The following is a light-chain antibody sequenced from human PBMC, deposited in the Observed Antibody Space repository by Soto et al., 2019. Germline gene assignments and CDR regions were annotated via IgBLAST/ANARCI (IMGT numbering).Light chain of an antibody. Sequence: DIQMTQSPSTLSGSVGDRVTITGRASQTISSWLAWYQQKPGKAPKLLIYKATTLKSGVPSRFSGSGSGTEFTLTISSLQSDDFTTYYRQHYNSYSWTVGQGTKVDIK. V-gene: IGKV1-5*03. CDR1: QTISSW. CDR3: QHYNSYSWT. J-gene: IGKJ1*01. CDR2: KAT.